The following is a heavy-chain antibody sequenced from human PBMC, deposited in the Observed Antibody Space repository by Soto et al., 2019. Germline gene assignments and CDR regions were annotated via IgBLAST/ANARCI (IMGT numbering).Heavy chain of an antibody. V-gene: IGHV4-59*01. Sequence: QVQLQESGPGLVKPSETLSLTCTVSGGSISSYYWSWIRQPPGKGLEWIGYIYYSGSTNYNPSLKSRVTISVDTAKNQFSLKRSSVTAAYPAVYYCATRGGTCFDFWGQGTLVTVSS. D-gene: IGHD3-16*01. CDR2: IYYSGST. CDR3: ATRGGTCFDF. CDR1: GGSISSYY. J-gene: IGHJ4*02.